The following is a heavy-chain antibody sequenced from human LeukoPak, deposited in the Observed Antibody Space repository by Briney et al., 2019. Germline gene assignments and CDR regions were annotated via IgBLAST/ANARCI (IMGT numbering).Heavy chain of an antibody. CDR2: ISYSGNT. Sequence: PSETLSLTCTVPGGSISSYYWSWIRHPPGKGLEWIGYISYSGNTNYNPSLKSRVTISADTSKNQFSLKMSSVTAADTAVYFCARLRNWAWDFDSWGQGTLVTVSS. D-gene: IGHD7-27*01. J-gene: IGHJ4*02. V-gene: IGHV4-59*01. CDR3: ARLRNWAWDFDS. CDR1: GGSISSYY.